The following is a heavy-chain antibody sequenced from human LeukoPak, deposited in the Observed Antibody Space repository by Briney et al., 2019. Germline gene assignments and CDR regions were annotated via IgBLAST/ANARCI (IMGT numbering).Heavy chain of an antibody. CDR1: GFTFSSYA. D-gene: IGHD1-26*01. CDR2: ISYDGSNK. J-gene: IGHJ4*02. CDR3: ARGLAYSGSYALDY. V-gene: IGHV3-30*14. Sequence: QPGGSLRLSCAASGFTFSSYAMHWVRQAPGKGLEWVAVISYDGSNKYYADSVKGRFTISRDNSKNTLYLQMNSLRAEDTAMYYCARGLAYSGSYALDYWGQGTLVTVSS.